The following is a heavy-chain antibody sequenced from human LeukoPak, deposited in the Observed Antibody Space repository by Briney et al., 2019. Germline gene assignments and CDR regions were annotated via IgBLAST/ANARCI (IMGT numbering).Heavy chain of an antibody. CDR3: ARGYDSSGYYYDNWFGP. CDR1: GGSISSGSYY. J-gene: IGHJ5*02. Sequence: SQTLSLTCTVSGGSISSGSYYWSWIRQPAGKGLEWIGRIYTSGSTNYNPSLESRVTISVDTSKNQFSLKLSSVTAADTAVYYCARGYDSSGYYYDNWFGPWGQGTLVTVSS. D-gene: IGHD3-22*01. V-gene: IGHV4-61*02. CDR2: IYTSGST.